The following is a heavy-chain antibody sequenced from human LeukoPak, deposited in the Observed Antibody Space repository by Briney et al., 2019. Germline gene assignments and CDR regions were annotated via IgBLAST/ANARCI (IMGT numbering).Heavy chain of an antibody. D-gene: IGHD3-9*01. CDR3: ARSSGYFDWPPNY. V-gene: IGHV5-51*01. CDR1: GYTFTSYW. J-gene: IGHJ4*02. CDR2: IYPGDSDT. Sequence: GESLKISCKASGYTFTSYWIGWVRQMPGKGLEWMGTIYPGDSDTRYSPSFQGQVTISADKSINTAYLQWSSLKASDTAMYYCARSSGYFDWPPNYWGQGTLVTVSS.